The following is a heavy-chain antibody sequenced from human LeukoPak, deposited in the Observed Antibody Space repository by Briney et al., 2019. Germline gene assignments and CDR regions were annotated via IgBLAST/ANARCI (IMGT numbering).Heavy chain of an antibody. J-gene: IGHJ6*03. CDR1: GFICSSYG. Sequence: PGGLLRLSCAAAGFICSSYGMQWVRQAPGKRLQWGAVIRYDGGNKYYTDSVKGRVTISRDRSKNPLYLKMSSVAAEDTALYYCAKGSGWEASYYAYYMDVWGKGTTVTIS. CDR3: AKGSGWEASYYAYYMDV. V-gene: IGHV3-30*02. D-gene: IGHD1-26*01. CDR2: IRYDGGNK.